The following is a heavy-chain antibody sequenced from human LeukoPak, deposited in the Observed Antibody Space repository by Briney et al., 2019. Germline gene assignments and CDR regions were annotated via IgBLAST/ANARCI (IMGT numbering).Heavy chain of an antibody. CDR3: ATLAVESYIDY. Sequence: GGSLRLSCAASGFTFSSYGMHWVRQAPGKGLEWVAVIWYDGSNKYYADSVKGRFTISRDNSKNTLYLQMNSLRAEDTAVYYCATLAVESYIDYWGQGTLVTVSS. D-gene: IGHD6-19*01. CDR1: GFTFSSYG. V-gene: IGHV3-33*01. CDR2: IWYDGSNK. J-gene: IGHJ4*02.